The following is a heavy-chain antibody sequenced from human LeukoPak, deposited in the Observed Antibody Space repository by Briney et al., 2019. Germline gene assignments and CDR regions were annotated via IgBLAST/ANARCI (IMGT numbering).Heavy chain of an antibody. V-gene: IGHV4-4*07. J-gene: IGHJ4*02. CDR3: ARASIWFGELSAFDY. CDR1: GGSISSYY. CDR2: IYTSGST. Sequence: SETLSLTCTVSGGSISSYYWSWIRQPAGKGLEWIGRIYTSGSTNYNPSLKSRVTMSVDTSKNQFSLKLSSVTAADTAVYYCARASIWFGELSAFDYWGQGTLVTVSS. D-gene: IGHD3-10*01.